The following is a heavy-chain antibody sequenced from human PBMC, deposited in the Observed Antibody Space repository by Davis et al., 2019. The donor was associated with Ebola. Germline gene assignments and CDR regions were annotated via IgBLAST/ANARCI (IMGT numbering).Heavy chain of an antibody. Sequence: SLRLSCTASGFTVSSNHMSWVRQAPGKGLEWVSVIYDQSTAYADAVRGRFIISRDKSNNTLYLEMSSLRVDDTAVYYCATTQWLREFDNWGQGTLVTVSS. J-gene: IGHJ4*02. CDR2: IYDQST. D-gene: IGHD6-19*01. CDR3: ATTQWLREFDN. CDR1: GFTVSSNH. V-gene: IGHV3-53*05.